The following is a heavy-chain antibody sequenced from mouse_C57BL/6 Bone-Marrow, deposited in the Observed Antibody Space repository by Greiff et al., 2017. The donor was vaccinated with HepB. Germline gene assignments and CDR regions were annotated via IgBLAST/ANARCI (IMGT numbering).Heavy chain of an antibody. CDR2: IDPSDSYT. CDR3: APTVVATYYWYFDV. J-gene: IGHJ1*03. D-gene: IGHD1-1*01. Sequence: QVQLQQPGAELVKPGASVKLSCKASGYTFTSYWMQWVKQRPGQGLEWIGEIDPSDSYTNYNQKFKGKATLTVDTSSSTAYMQLSSLTSEDSAVYYCAPTVVATYYWYFDVWGTGTTVTVSS. CDR1: GYTFTSYW. V-gene: IGHV1-50*01.